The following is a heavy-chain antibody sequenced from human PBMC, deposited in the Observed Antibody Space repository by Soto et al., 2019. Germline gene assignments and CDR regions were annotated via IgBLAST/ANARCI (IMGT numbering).Heavy chain of an antibody. J-gene: IGHJ6*02. CDR2: IDPSDSYT. V-gene: IGHV5-10-1*01. D-gene: IGHD2-2*01. CDR1: VYSFTSYW. CDR3: ASSDIVVVPAAPGRHYYYYYGMDV. Sequence: GESLKISCKGSVYSFTSYWISWVRQMPGKGLEWMGRIDPSDSYTNYSPSFQGHVTISADKSISTAYLQWSSLKASDTAMYYCASSDIVVVPAAPGRHYYYYYGMDVWGQGTTVTVSS.